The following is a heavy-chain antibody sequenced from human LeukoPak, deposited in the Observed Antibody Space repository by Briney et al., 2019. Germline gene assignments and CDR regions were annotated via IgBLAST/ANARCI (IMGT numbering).Heavy chain of an antibody. CDR1: GFTFSSYA. CDR3: AKDSPVIAVAGTSLYYYYGMDM. Sequence: PGGSLSLSCAASGFTFSSYAMSWVRQAPGKGLEWVSAISGSGGSTYYADSVKGRFTISRDNSKNTLYLQMNSLRAEDTAVYYCAKDSPVIAVAGTSLYYYYGMDMWGQGTTVTVS. CDR2: ISGSGGST. V-gene: IGHV3-23*01. D-gene: IGHD6-19*01. J-gene: IGHJ6*02.